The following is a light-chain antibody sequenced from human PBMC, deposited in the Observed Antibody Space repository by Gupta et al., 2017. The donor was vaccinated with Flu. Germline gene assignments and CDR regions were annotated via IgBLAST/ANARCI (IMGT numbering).Light chain of an antibody. J-gene: IGLJ3*02. CDR3: KVWDPTSEHRV. V-gene: IGLV3-21*02. CDR1: DIRTKM. Sequence: SYVLTQLPSLSVAPGPTAKLTCGGNDIRTKMVHWYQQKPGRDPVLVVNEDSDRPSGVPDRFSGSNSGNTATLTITKVEAGDEADYYCKVWDPTSEHRVFGGGTKLTVL. CDR2: EDS.